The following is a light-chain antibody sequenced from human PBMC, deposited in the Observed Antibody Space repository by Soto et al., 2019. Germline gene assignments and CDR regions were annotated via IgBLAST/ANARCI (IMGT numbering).Light chain of an antibody. CDR2: GAS. CDR3: QQYGSSPRT. CDR1: QSVSSSY. J-gene: IGKJ1*01. V-gene: IGKV3-20*01. Sequence: VLAQTPGTLSLSPGERGTVSCRASQSVSSSYLAWYQQKPGQAPRLLIYGASSRATGIPDRFSGSGSGTDFTLTISRLEPEDFAVYYCQQYGSSPRTFGQGTKVDIK.